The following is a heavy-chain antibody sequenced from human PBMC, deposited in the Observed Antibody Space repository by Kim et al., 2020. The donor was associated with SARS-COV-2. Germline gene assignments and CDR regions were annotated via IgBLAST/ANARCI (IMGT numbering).Heavy chain of an antibody. CDR1: GGSISSNH. CDR2: IYYSGST. D-gene: IGHD3-10*01. Sequence: SETLSLTCTVSGGSISSNHWSWIRQPPGKGLEWIGYIYYSGSTNYNPSLKSRVTISVDTSKIQFSLKLSSVTAADTAVYYCARGPYGSGSQFDYWGQGTLVTVSS. J-gene: IGHJ4*02. CDR3: ARGPYGSGSQFDY. V-gene: IGHV4-59*01.